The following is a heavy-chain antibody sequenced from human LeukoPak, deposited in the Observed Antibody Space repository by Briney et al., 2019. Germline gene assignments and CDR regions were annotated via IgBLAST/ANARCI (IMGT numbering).Heavy chain of an antibody. D-gene: IGHD2-8*01. J-gene: IGHJ6*02. CDR3: ARHARTRGVYAISFPERRYYYGMDV. V-gene: IGHV5-51*01. Sequence: GESLKISCKGSGYSFTSYWIGWVRQMPGKGLEWMGIIYPGDSDTRYSPSFQGQVTISADKSISTAYLQWSSLKASDTAMYYCARHARTRGVYAISFPERRYYYGMDVWGQGTTVTVSS. CDR1: GYSFTSYW. CDR2: IYPGDSDT.